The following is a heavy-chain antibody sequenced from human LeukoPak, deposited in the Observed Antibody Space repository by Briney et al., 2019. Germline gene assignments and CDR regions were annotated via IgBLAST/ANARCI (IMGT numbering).Heavy chain of an antibody. Sequence: ASVKVSCKASGYTFTGYYMHWVRQAPGQGLEWMGWINPNSGGTNYAQKFQGRVTMTRDTSISTAYMELSRLRSDDTAVYYCAREYRYYDSSGYLYYFDYWGQGTLVTVSS. CDR3: AREYRYYDSSGYLYYFDY. J-gene: IGHJ4*02. D-gene: IGHD3-22*01. CDR2: INPNSGGT. CDR1: GYTFTGYY. V-gene: IGHV1-2*02.